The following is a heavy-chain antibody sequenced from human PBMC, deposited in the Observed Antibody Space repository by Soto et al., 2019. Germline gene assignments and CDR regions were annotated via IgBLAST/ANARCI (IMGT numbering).Heavy chain of an antibody. D-gene: IGHD5-12*01. V-gene: IGHV1-58*01. CDR3: AAGNVVATIFDY. CDR1: GFTFTNSA. J-gene: IGHJ4*02. Sequence: SVKVSCKASGFTFTNSAVQWVRQARGQRLEWIGWIVVGSGNTNYAQKFQERVTITRDMSTSTAYMELSSLRSEDTAVYYCAAGNVVATIFDYWGQGTLVTVSS. CDR2: IVVGSGNT.